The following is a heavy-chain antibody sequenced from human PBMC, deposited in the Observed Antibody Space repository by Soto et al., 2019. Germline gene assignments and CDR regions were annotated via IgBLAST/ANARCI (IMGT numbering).Heavy chain of an antibody. CDR2: IYPGDSDT. Sequence: GESLKISCKGSGYSFTNYWIGWVRQTPGKGLEWMGIIYPGDSDTRYSPSFQGQVAISADKSISTAYLQWSSLKASDTAMYYCARPILTGYYNRAFGIWGQGTMVTVSS. CDR3: ARPILTGYYNRAFGI. D-gene: IGHD3-9*01. V-gene: IGHV5-51*01. J-gene: IGHJ3*02. CDR1: GYSFTNYW.